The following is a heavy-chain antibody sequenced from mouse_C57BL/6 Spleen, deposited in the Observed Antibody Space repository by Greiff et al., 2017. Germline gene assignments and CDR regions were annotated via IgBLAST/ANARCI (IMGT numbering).Heavy chain of an antibody. CDR1: GYTFTDYE. J-gene: IGHJ3*01. CDR3: TRPYYGSTFAY. Sequence: VKLMESGAELVRPGASVTLSCKASGYTFTDYEMHWVKQTPVHGLEWIGAIDPETGGTAYNQKFKGKAILTADKSSSTAYVELRSLTSDDSAVYYCTRPYYGSTFAYWGQGTLVTVSA. CDR2: IDPETGGT. D-gene: IGHD1-1*01. V-gene: IGHV1-15*01.